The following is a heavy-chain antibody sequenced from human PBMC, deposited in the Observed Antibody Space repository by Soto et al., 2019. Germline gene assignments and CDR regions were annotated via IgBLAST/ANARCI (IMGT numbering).Heavy chain of an antibody. Sequence: ASVKVSCKASGYTFTSYDINWVLQATGQGLEWMGWMNPNSGNTGYAQKFQGRVTMTRNTSISTAYMELSSLRSEDTAVYYCARGGDLTTVTTLYYYYYMDVWGKGTTVTVSS. V-gene: IGHV1-8*01. J-gene: IGHJ6*03. CDR1: GYTFTSYD. D-gene: IGHD4-17*01. CDR2: MNPNSGNT. CDR3: ARGGDLTTVTTLYYYYYMDV.